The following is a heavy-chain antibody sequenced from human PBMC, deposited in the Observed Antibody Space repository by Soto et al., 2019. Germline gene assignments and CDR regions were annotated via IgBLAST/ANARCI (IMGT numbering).Heavy chain of an antibody. D-gene: IGHD3-3*01. Sequence: ASVKVSCKASGYTFTSYDINWVRQATGQGLEWMGWMNPNSGNTGYAQKFQGRVTMTRSTSISTAYMELSSLRSEDTAMYYCARGLRYDFWSGYYTGIGQYGMDVWGQ. V-gene: IGHV1-8*01. CDR2: MNPNSGNT. CDR1: GYTFTSYD. CDR3: ARGLRYDFWSGYYTGIGQYGMDV. J-gene: IGHJ6*02.